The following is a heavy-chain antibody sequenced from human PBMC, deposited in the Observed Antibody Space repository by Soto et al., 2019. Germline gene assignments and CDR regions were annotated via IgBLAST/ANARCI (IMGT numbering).Heavy chain of an antibody. CDR3: ARDPPLMGYCSSTSCRDY. D-gene: IGHD2-2*01. CDR2: ISSSSSYI. Sequence: LILSCAASGFTFSSYSMNWVRQAPGKGLEWVSSISSSSSYIYYADSVKGRFTISRDNAKNSLYLQMNSLRAEDTAVYYCARDPPLMGYCSSTSCRDYWGQGTRVTVSX. CDR1: GFTFSSYS. V-gene: IGHV3-21*01. J-gene: IGHJ4*02.